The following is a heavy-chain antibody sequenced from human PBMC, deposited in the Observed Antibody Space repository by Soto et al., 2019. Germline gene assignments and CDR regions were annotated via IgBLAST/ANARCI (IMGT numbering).Heavy chain of an antibody. Sequence: EVQLVESGGGLVQPGGSLKLSCAASGFTFSGSAMHWVRQASGKGLEWVGRIRNKANNYATAYAVSVKGRFTISRDESRNTAYLQMNSLKTEDTAVYYCARVVYDFWSGHPKGLNYWGQGTVVTVSS. CDR3: ARVVYDFWSGHPKGLNY. CDR1: GFTFSGSA. D-gene: IGHD3-3*01. CDR2: IRNKANNYAT. J-gene: IGHJ4*02. V-gene: IGHV3-73*02.